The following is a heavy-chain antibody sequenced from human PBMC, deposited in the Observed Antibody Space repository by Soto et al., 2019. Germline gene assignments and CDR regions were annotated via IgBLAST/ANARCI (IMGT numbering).Heavy chain of an antibody. J-gene: IGHJ6*02. CDR1: GFTFSGFS. CDR3: ARPPRYSGGSHNGMHV. CDR2: ISSSSSPI. Sequence: EVQLVESGGGLVQPGGSLRLSCAASGFTFSGFSMNWVRQAPGKGLEWVSYISSSSSPIYYADSVKGRFTISRDNAKNSLYLQMNSLRDEDTAVYYCARPPRYSGGSHNGMHVWGQGTTVTVSS. V-gene: IGHV3-48*02. D-gene: IGHD6-19*01.